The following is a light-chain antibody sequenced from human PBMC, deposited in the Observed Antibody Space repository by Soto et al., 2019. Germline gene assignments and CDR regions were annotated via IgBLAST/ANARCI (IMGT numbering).Light chain of an antibody. CDR2: TAS. CDR3: QQAFSAPLT. V-gene: IGKV1-39*01. Sequence: DIQMTQSPTSLSAPVGDSVTITCRASQNIKKFLNCYQQKPGTAPKLLIYTASSVQAGFPSRFSGSGSGTDFILTISKLQPEDFATYSCQQAFSAPLTFGGGTRVEI. J-gene: IGKJ4*01. CDR1: QNIKKF.